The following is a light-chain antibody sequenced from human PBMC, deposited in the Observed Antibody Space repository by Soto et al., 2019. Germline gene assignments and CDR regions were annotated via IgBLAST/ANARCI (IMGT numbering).Light chain of an antibody. V-gene: IGKV3-15*01. J-gene: IGKJ4*01. CDR1: QSVSNN. CDR3: QQLNTYPVT. Sequence: EIVLTQSPGTLSLSPGERVTLSCRASQSVSNNLAWYQQKPGQAPRLLIHGASTRATGIPARFSGSGSGTDFTLSITSLQPEDFATYYCQQLNTYPVTFGGGTKVDIK. CDR2: GAS.